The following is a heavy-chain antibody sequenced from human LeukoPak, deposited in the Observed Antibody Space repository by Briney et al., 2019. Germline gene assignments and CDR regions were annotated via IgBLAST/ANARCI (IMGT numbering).Heavy chain of an antibody. D-gene: IGHD1-26*01. CDR1: GDSITSRSFY. CDR3: ARRGNGSFYYFDD. J-gene: IGHJ4*02. Sequence: PSETLSLTCFVSGDSITSRSFYWGWIRQPPGRNLEWIGNVYYSGRTSYNPSLKTRVTISVDTSRNHFSLKLTSVTAADTAVYHCARRGNGSFYYFDDWGQGTLVTVSS. CDR2: VYYSGRT. V-gene: IGHV4-39*02.